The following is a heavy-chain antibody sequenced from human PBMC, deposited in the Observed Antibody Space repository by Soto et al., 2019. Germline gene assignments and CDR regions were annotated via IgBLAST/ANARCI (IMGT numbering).Heavy chain of an antibody. D-gene: IGHD2-15*01. CDR2: IHPGGQII. V-gene: IGHV3-48*03. CDR1: GFTFSSSE. CDR3: ARRGRS. J-gene: IGHJ4*03. Sequence: PGGSLRLSCAASGFTFSSSEMYWVRQAPGKGLEWVSYIHPGGQIIFYADSVKGRFTISRDNAKNSVYLQMNNLRAEDTAVYYCARRGRSWGQATLVTVSS.